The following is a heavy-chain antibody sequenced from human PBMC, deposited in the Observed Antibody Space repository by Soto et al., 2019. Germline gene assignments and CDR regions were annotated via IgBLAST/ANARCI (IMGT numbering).Heavy chain of an antibody. J-gene: IGHJ2*01. CDR2: ISYDGSNK. Sequence: QVQLVESGGGVVQTGRSLRLSCAASGFTFSSYAMHWVLQAPGKGLEWVAVISYDGSNKYYADSVKCRFTISRDNSKNTLYLQMNSLRAEDTVVYYCARVPPGLGRPSGLRYAWYSDLWGRGTLVTASS. CDR1: GFTFSSYA. CDR3: ARVPPGLGRPSGLRYAWYSDL. V-gene: IGHV3-30-3*01. D-gene: IGHD4-17*01.